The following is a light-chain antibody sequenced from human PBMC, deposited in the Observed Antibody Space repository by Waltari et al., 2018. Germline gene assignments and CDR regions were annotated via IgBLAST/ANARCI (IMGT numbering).Light chain of an antibody. CDR3: QQYSSAPNT. Sequence: IVLTQSPGNLSLTPGARAALSCRASQSVSSNYLAWYQQKPGQAPRLLIYDASNRATGIPDRFSGSGSGTDFTLTISRLEPEDFAVYFCQQYSSAPNTFGQGTKLEIK. CDR1: QSVSSNY. CDR2: DAS. V-gene: IGKV3-20*01. J-gene: IGKJ2*01.